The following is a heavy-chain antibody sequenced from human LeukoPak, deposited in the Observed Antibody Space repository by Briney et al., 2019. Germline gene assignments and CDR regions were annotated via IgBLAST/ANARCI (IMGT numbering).Heavy chain of an antibody. CDR3: AKGLPSVMTTVTTGIFDY. CDR1: GFTFSSYG. J-gene: IGHJ4*02. V-gene: IGHV3-30*18. CDR2: ISYDGSNK. D-gene: IGHD4-17*01. Sequence: GGSLRLSCAASGFTFSSYGMHWVRQAPGKGLEWVAVISYDGSNKYYADSVKGRFTISRDNSKNTLYLQMNSLRAEDTAVYYCAKGLPSVMTTVTTGIFDYWGQGTLVTVSS.